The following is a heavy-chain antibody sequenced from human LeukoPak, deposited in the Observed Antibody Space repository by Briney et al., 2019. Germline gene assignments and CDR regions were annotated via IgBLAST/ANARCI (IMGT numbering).Heavy chain of an antibody. CDR3: ARVYDFWSGFNWFDP. V-gene: IGHV4-4*07. CDR2: IFTSGST. J-gene: IGHJ5*02. D-gene: IGHD3-3*01. Sequence: PSETLSLPCTASGGSISSYYWSWIRQPAGKGLEWIGRIFTSGSTNYNPSLKSRVTMSVDTSKNQLSLKLSSVTAADTAVYYCARVYDFWSGFNWFDPWGQGTLVTVSS. CDR1: GGSISSYY.